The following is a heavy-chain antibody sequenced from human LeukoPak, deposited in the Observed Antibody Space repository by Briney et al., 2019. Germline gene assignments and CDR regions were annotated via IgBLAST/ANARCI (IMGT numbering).Heavy chain of an antibody. CDR1: GYTFTSYD. D-gene: IGHD3-22*01. CDR3: ARVVYYDSSGYRHFDY. Sequence: SVKVSCKASGYTFTSYDISWVRQAPGQGLEWMGRIIPILGIANYAQKLQGRVTITADKSTSTAYMELSSLRSEDTAVYYCARVVYYDSSGYRHFDYWGQGTLVTVSS. V-gene: IGHV1-69*04. CDR2: IIPILGIA. J-gene: IGHJ4*02.